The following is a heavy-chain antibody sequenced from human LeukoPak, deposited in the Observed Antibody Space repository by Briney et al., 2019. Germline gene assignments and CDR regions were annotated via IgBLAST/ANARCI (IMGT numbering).Heavy chain of an antibody. J-gene: IGHJ4*02. CDR3: ARVPYYYDSSGYSPIDY. CDR1: GDTFSSYD. D-gene: IGHD3-22*01. CDR2: IIPIFGTA. V-gene: IGHV1-69*13. Sequence: ASVKVSCTASGDTFSSYDISWVRQAPGQGLEWMGGIIPIFGTANYAQKFQGRVTITADESTSTAYMELSSLRSEDTAVYYCARVPYYYDSSGYSPIDYWGQGTLVTVSS.